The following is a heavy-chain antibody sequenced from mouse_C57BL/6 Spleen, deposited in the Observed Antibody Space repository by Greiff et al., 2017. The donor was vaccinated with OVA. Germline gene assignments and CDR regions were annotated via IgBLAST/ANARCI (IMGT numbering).Heavy chain of an antibody. CDR1: GYTFTSYW. CDR3: ARMGYYYGSSHGYFDV. CDR2: INPSNGGT. D-gene: IGHD1-1*01. Sequence: VQLQQPGTELVKPGASVKLSCKASGYTFTSYWMHWVKQRPGQGLEWIGNINPSNGGTNYNEKFKSKATLTVDKSSSTAYMQLSSLTSEDSAVYYCARMGYYYGSSHGYFDVWGTGTTVTVSS. J-gene: IGHJ1*03. V-gene: IGHV1-53*01.